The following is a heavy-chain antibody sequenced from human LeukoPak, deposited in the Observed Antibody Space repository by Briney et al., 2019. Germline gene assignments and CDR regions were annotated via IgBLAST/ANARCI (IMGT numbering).Heavy chain of an antibody. V-gene: IGHV1-2*02. Sequence: ASVKVSCKASGYTFTSYGISWVRQAPGQGLEWMGWINPNSGDTGYAQRFQGRVTMTRDTSIRTIYMEIYMELTGLRFDDTALYYCARWDGYSSSPDYWGQGTLVTVSS. J-gene: IGHJ4*02. CDR3: ARWDGYSSSPDY. CDR1: GYTFTSYG. D-gene: IGHD6-13*01. CDR2: INPNSGDT.